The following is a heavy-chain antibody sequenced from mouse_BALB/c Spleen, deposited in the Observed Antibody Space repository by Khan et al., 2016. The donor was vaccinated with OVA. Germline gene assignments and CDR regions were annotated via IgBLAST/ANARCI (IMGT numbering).Heavy chain of an antibody. Sequence: VQLQQSGAELAKPGASVKMSCKASGYTFINYWILWVKQRPGQGLEWIGYINPSTGYTEYNQNFKDKATLTADKSSSTAYMQLSSLKSEDSSVYYCARSGLRWDFDYWGQGTTLTVSS. J-gene: IGHJ2*01. CDR1: GYTFINYW. CDR2: INPSTGYT. V-gene: IGHV1-7*01. D-gene: IGHD1-1*01. CDR3: ARSGLRWDFDY.